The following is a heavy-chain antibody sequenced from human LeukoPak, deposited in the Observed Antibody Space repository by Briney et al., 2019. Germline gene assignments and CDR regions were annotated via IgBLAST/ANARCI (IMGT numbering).Heavy chain of an antibody. CDR1: GFTFSDYY. D-gene: IGHD1-20*01. V-gene: IGHV3-11*01. CDR3: ERSVTGNDPYFDY. CDR2: ISSSGSTI. Sequence: GGSLRLSCAASGFTFSDYYMSWIRQAPGKGLEWVSYISSSGSTIYYADSVKGRFTISRDNAKNSLYLQMNSLRAEDTAVYYCERSVTGNDPYFDYWGQGTLVTVSS. J-gene: IGHJ4*02.